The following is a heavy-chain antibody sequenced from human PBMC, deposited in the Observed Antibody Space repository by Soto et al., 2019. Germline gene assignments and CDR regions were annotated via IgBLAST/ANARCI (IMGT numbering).Heavy chain of an antibody. J-gene: IGHJ4*02. Sequence: EVQLVESGGGLVKPGESLRLSCAASGFTFTNAWMNWVRQAPGKGLEWVGRIRSKTDGGTPDYAAPVKGRFTISRDDSMNTLYVQMNSLKTEDTAIYYCTTEKGYWGQGTLVTVSS. CDR1: GFTFTNAW. V-gene: IGHV3-15*07. CDR3: TTEKGY. CDR2: IRSKTDGGTP.